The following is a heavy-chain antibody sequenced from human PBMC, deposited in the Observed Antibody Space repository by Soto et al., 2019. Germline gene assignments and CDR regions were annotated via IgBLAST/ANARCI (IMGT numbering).Heavy chain of an antibody. CDR1: GYLFTIYY. V-gene: IGHV1-46*01. Sequence: QVQLVQSGAEMKKPGASLKVSCKACGYLFTIYYMHWVRQAPGQGLEWMGVRNPSGGLTHYAQKFKGRLSFTGDTSTSTVYMELSGLRSDDTAIYYCARGGDDSRLEQALDVWGQGTTVIVSS. CDR2: RNPSGGLT. D-gene: IGHD3-16*01. CDR3: ARGGDDSRLEQALDV. J-gene: IGHJ6*02.